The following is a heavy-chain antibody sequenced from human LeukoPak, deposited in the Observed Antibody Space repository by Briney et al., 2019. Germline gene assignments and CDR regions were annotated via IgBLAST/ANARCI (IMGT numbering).Heavy chain of an antibody. CDR3: ARDSSGYYYLFDY. J-gene: IGHJ4*02. Sequence: SQTLSLTCTVSGGSISSSSYYWSWIRQTAGKGLEWIGRIYTTGSTNYNPSLKSRTTMSVDTSKNQFSLKLSSVTAADTAVYYCARDSSGYYYLFDYWGQGTLVTVSS. V-gene: IGHV4-61*02. CDR1: GGSISSSSYY. D-gene: IGHD3-22*01. CDR2: IYTTGST.